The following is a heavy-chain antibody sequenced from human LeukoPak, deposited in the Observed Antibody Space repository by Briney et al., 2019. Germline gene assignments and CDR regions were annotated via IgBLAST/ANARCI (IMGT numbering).Heavy chain of an antibody. Sequence: PSETLSLTCTVSGGSISSSSYYWGWIRQPPGKGLEWIGSIYYSGSTYYNPSLKSRVTISVDTSKNQFSLKLSSVTAADTAVYYCARLGTLWKWELLKGLPVYFDYWGQGTLVTVSS. CDR2: IYYSGST. CDR3: ARLGTLWKWELLKGLPVYFDY. V-gene: IGHV4-39*01. J-gene: IGHJ4*02. D-gene: IGHD1-26*01. CDR1: GGSISSSSYY.